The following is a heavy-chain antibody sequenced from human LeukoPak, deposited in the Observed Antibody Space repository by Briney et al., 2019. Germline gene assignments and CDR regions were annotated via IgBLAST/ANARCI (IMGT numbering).Heavy chain of an antibody. V-gene: IGHV1-69*05. CDR2: IIPIFGTA. D-gene: IGHD3-10*01. CDR3: ARGLVITMVRGTLGGMDV. J-gene: IGHJ6*04. Sequence: SVKVSCKASGGTSSSYAISWVRQAPGQGLEWMGGIIPIFGTANYAQKFQGRVTITTDESTSTAYMELSSLRSEDTAVYYCARGLVITMVRGTLGGMDVWGKGTTVTVSS. CDR1: GGTSSSYA.